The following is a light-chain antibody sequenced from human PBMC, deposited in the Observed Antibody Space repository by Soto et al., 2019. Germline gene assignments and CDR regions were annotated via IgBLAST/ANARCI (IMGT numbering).Light chain of an antibody. V-gene: IGKV3-15*01. CDR3: QQYGSSPLT. CDR2: GAS. Sequence: EIVMTQSPATLSVSPGERATLSCRASQSVSSNLAWYQQKPGQAPRLLIYGASIRATGIPARFTGSGSGTEFTLTISRLEPEDFAVYYCQQYGSSPLTFGGGTKVDIK. J-gene: IGKJ4*01. CDR1: QSVSSN.